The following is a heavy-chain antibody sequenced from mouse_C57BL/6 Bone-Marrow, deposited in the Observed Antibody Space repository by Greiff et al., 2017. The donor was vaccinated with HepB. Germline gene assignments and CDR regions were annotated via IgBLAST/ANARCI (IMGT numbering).Heavy chain of an antibody. J-gene: IGHJ4*01. D-gene: IGHD2-1*01. CDR2: IDPENGDT. V-gene: IGHV14-4*01. CDR3: TTWNGNYERAMDY. CDR1: GFNIKDDY. Sequence: EVQGVESGAELVRPGASVKLSCTASGFNIKDDYMHWVKQRPEQGLEWIGWIDPENGDTEYASKFQGKATITADTSSNTAYLQLSSLTSEDTAVYYCTTWNGNYERAMDYWGQGTSVTVSS.